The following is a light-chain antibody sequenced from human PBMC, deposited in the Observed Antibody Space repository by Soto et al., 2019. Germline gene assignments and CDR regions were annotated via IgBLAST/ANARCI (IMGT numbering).Light chain of an antibody. J-gene: IGLJ2*01. CDR1: SSNVGSYIL. V-gene: IGLV2-23*01. CDR3: CSYAGSSTYV. CDR2: EAS. Sequence: ALTQPASVSGSPGQSITISCTGTSSNVGSYILVSWYQQHPGKAPKLMIYEASKRPSGVSNRFSGSKSGNTASLTISGLQAEDEADYYCCSYAGSSTYVFGGGTKVTVL.